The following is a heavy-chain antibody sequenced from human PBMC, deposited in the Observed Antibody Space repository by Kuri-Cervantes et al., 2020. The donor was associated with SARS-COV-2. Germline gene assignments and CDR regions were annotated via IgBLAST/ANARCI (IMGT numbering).Heavy chain of an antibody. CDR1: GFTFDDYG. Sequence: GESLKISCAASGFTFDDYGMSWVRQAPGKGLEWVSGINWNGGSTGYADSVKGRFTISRDNAKNSLYLQMNSLKAEDTALYYCTKGRQGSYADYFDYWGQGTLVTVSS. V-gene: IGHV3-20*04. CDR2: INWNGGST. J-gene: IGHJ4*02. D-gene: IGHD1-26*01. CDR3: TKGRQGSYADYFDY.